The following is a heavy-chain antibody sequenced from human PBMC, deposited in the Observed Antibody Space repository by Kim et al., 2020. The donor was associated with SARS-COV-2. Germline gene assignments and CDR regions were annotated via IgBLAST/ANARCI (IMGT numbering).Heavy chain of an antibody. J-gene: IGHJ5*02. CDR3: ARGLYSSSWYWFDP. V-gene: IGHV1-8*01. D-gene: IGHD6-13*01. Sequence: QKCQGRVTMTRNTSISTAYMGLSSLRSEDTAVYYCARGLYSSSWYWFDPWGQGTLVTVSS.